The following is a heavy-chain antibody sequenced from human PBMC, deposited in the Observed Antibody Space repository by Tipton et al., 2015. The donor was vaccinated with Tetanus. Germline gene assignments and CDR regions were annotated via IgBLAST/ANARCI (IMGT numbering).Heavy chain of an antibody. J-gene: IGHJ3*02. CDR2: VYRSGVT. Sequence: PGLVKPSETLSLSCTVSGGSMDGFYWSWIRQSAGKGLEWIGRVYRSGVTTYNPSLKSRVTMSMDASRNQFSLTLTSATLADTAVYYCARVLRYSTSGGWDDAFDIWGQGTLVTVSS. D-gene: IGHD2-8*02. V-gene: IGHV4-4*07. CDR3: ARVLRYSTSGGWDDAFDI. CDR1: GGSMDGFY.